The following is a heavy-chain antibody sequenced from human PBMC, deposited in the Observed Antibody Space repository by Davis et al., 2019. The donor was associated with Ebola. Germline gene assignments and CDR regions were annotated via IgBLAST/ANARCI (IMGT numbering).Heavy chain of an antibody. Sequence: GESLKISCAASGLTLSSHWMHWVRQAPGKGLVWVSSSNSDGSTTTYADSVKGRFTVFRDNAKNTLYLQMNSLRAEDTAVYYCARQYCGGGSCYKHFDGWGQGTLVTVSS. CDR3: ARQYCGGGSCYKHFDG. CDR1: GLTLSSHW. J-gene: IGHJ4*02. D-gene: IGHD2-15*01. V-gene: IGHV3-74*01. CDR2: SNSDGSTT.